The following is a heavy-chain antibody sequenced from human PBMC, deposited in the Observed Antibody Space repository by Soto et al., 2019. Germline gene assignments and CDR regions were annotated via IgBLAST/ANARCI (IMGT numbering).Heavy chain of an antibody. Sequence: SETLSLTCTVSGASIRSTDYYWSWIRQAPGKGLEWIGYVYYTGSTYYNPSLMSRLTISVDTSKNQFSLKLTSVTAAETAVYYCASSSLYGMDVWGQGTTVTVSS. CDR3: ASSSLYGMDV. V-gene: IGHV4-30-4*01. J-gene: IGHJ6*02. CDR2: VYYTGST. CDR1: GASIRSTDYY.